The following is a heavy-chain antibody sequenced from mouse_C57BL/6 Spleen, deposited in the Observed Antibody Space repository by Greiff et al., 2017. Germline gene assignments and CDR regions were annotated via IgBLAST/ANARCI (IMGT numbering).Heavy chain of an antibody. Sequence: QVQLKESGPELVKPGASVKISCKASGYAFSSSWMNWVKQRPGKGLEWIGRIYPGDGDTNYNGKFKGKATLTADKSSSTAYMQLSSLTSEDSAVYFCASRTGYAMDYWGQGTSVTVSS. CDR1: GYAFSSSW. J-gene: IGHJ4*01. D-gene: IGHD4-1*01. V-gene: IGHV1-82*01. CDR2: IYPGDGDT. CDR3: ASRTGYAMDY.